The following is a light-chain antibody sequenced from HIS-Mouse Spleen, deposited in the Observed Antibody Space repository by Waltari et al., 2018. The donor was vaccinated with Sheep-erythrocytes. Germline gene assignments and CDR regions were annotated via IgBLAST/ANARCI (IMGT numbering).Light chain of an antibody. CDR2: EGS. Sequence: QSALTQPASVSGSPGPSITISCTGTSSDVGSYNLVSWYQQHPGKAPKLMIYEGSKRPSGVSNRFSGSKSGNTASLTISGLQAEDEADYYCCSYAGSSTPWVFGEGTKLTVL. CDR1: SSDVGSYNL. V-gene: IGLV2-23*01. CDR3: CSYAGSSTPWV. J-gene: IGLJ3*02.